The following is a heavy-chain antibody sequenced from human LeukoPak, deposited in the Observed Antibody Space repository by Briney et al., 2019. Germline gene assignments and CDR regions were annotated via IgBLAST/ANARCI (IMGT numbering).Heavy chain of an antibody. Sequence: ASVKVSCKASGYTFTGYYVHWVRQAPGQGLEWMGTINPSGGSTSYAQKFQGRVTMTRDTSTSTVYLELSSLRFEDTAVYYCARERLVGWGDDACDIWGQGTMVTVSS. CDR2: INPSGGST. J-gene: IGHJ3*02. D-gene: IGHD3-9*01. CDR1: GYTFTGYY. V-gene: IGHV1-46*01. CDR3: ARERLVGWGDDACDI.